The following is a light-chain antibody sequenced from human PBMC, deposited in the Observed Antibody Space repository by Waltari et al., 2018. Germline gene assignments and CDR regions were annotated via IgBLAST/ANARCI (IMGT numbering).Light chain of an antibody. V-gene: IGLV2-14*01. J-gene: IGLJ3*02. Sequence: QSALTQPASVSGSPGQSITISCTGASSDIGRYDYVSWFHQHPGKAPKLIIYEVKNLPSGVANRFSGSKSGNTASLTISGLQAEDEADYYCASYASSTTLVFGGGTKVTVL. CDR2: EVK. CDR1: SSDIGRYDY. CDR3: ASYASSTTLV.